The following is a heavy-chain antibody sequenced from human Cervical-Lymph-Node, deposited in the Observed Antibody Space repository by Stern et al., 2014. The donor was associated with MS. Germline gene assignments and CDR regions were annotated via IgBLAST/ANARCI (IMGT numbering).Heavy chain of an antibody. CDR2: LSYSVST. CDR3: ARAGPYDYIWGNFRHRAFYFDS. CDR1: SGFIGNNY. V-gene: IGHV4-59*01. D-gene: IGHD3-16*02. Sequence: QVQLQESGPGLVKPSETLSLMCSVSSGFIGNNYWSWIRQPPGKGLEWIGHLSYSVSTYYTPSLKSRVPISLDTSKNQLSLRLSSVTAADTAVYYCARAGPYDYIWGNFRHRAFYFDSWGQGALVTVSS. J-gene: IGHJ4*02.